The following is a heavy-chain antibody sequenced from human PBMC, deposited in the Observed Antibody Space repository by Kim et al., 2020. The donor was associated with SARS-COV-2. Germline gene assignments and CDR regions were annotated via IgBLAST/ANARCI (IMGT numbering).Heavy chain of an antibody. CDR2: ISSNGGST. J-gene: IGHJ4*02. V-gene: IGHV3-64D*09. CDR1: GFTFSSYA. CDR3: VKDGVLRFLEWLSRFDY. D-gene: IGHD3-3*01. Sequence: GGSLRLSCSASGFTFSSYAMHWVRQAPGKGLEYVSAISSNGGSTYYADSVKGRFTISRDNSKNTLYLQMSSLRAEDTAVYYCVKDGVLRFLEWLSRFDYWGQGTLVTVSS.